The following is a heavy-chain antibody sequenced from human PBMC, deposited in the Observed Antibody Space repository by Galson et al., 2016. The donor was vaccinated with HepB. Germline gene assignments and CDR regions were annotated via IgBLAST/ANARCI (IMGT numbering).Heavy chain of an antibody. Sequence: SLRLSCAASGFTFSTHWMHWVRQAPGKGLVCVSRISEDGRATNYADSVKGRFAISRDNAKNTLYLQMNSLRVEDTAVYYCADMGATDDYWGQGTLVTVSS. CDR2: ISEDGRAT. V-gene: IGHV3-74*01. CDR1: GFTFSTHW. J-gene: IGHJ4*02. CDR3: ADMGATDDY. D-gene: IGHD1-26*01.